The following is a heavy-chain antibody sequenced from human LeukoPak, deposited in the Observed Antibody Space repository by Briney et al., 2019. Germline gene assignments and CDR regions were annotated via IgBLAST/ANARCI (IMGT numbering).Heavy chain of an antibody. V-gene: IGHV3-64D*06. CDR3: VKGITMVRGVMNWFDP. Sequence: GGSLRLSCSASGFTFSSYAMHWVRQAPGKGLEYVSAISSNGGSTCYADSVKGRFTISRDNSKNTLYLQMSSLRAEDTAVYYCVKGITMVRGVMNWFDPWGQGTLVTVSS. CDR1: GFTFSSYA. CDR2: ISSNGGST. D-gene: IGHD3-10*01. J-gene: IGHJ5*02.